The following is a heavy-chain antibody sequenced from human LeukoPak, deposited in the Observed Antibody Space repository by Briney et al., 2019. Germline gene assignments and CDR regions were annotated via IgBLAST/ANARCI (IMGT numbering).Heavy chain of an antibody. D-gene: IGHD2-2*01. J-gene: IGHJ6*02. CDR1: GYTFTGYY. Sequence: ASVKVSCKASGYTFTGYYMHWVRQAPGQGLEWMGRINPNSGGTEYAQKFQGRVTMTRDTSITTAYMELSRLRSDDTAMYYCARDHCTRSSCYEDHYYGMDVWGQGTTVTVSS. V-gene: IGHV1-2*02. CDR3: ARDHCTRSSCYEDHYYGMDV. CDR2: INPNSGGT.